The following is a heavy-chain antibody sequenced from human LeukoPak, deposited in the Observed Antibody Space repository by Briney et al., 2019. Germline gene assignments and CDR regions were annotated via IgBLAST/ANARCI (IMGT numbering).Heavy chain of an antibody. J-gene: IGHJ5*02. CDR3: PREARIRYFDWWEGNWFDP. V-gene: IGHV4-59*01. D-gene: IGHD3-9*01. CDR1: GGSISSYY. CDR2: IYYSGST. Sequence: SETLYLTCTVSGGSISSYYWSWIRQPPGKGLEWIGYIYYSGSTNYNPSLKCRVTISVDTSTNQFSLKLSSVTAADTAVFFRPREARIRYFDWWEGNWFDPRGQGTLVTVSS.